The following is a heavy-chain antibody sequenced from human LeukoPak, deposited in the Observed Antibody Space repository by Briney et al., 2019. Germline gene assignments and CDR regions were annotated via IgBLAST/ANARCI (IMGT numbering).Heavy chain of an antibody. V-gene: IGHV4-59*01. D-gene: IGHD5-18*01. Sequence: SETLSLTCAVYGGSFSGYYWSWIRQPPGKGLEWIGYIYYSGSTNYNPSLKSRVTISVDTSKNQFSLKLSSVTAADTAVYYCAREDSYGYGGVWFDPWGQGTLVTVSS. CDR3: AREDSYGYGGVWFDP. J-gene: IGHJ5*02. CDR1: GGSFSGYY. CDR2: IYYSGST.